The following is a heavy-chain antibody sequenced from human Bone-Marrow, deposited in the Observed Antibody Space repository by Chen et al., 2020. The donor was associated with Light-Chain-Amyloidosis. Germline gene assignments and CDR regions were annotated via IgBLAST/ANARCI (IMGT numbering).Heavy chain of an antibody. J-gene: IGHJ4*02. CDR2: TNSAGTST. CDR1: GFSFSTYW. V-gene: IGHV3-74*01. D-gene: IGHD3-9*01. Sequence: EVLLVESGGEVVQPGGSLRLSCTASGFSFSTYWMPWVRQSPGKGLVSVSRTNSAGTSTTYADSVKGRFTVSRDNTKNTMYLEMNSLRVEDTAVYYCARTTLRYLDYWGQGTLVTVSS. CDR3: ARTTLRYLDY.